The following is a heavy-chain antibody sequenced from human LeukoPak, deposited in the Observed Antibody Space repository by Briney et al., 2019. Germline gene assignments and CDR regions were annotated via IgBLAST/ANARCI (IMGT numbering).Heavy chain of an antibody. J-gene: IGHJ4*02. CDR2: IYYSGST. D-gene: IGHD3-9*01. Sequence: SETLSLTCTVSGGSISSYYWSWIRQPPGKGLEWIGYIYYSGSTNYNPSLKSRVTISVDTSKNQFSLQLSSVTAADTAVYYCASVNYDILTGYYFDYWGQGTLVTVSS. V-gene: IGHV4-59*01. CDR1: GGSISSYY. CDR3: ASVNYDILTGYYFDY.